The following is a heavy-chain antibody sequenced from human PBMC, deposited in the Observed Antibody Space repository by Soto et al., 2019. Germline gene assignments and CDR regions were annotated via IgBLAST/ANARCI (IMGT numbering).Heavy chain of an antibody. J-gene: IGHJ4*02. V-gene: IGHV3-53*01. CDR3: VQTTGWPGFDS. CDR1: GFAVSSKY. CDR2: IYGGGTT. Sequence: GGSLRLSCAASGFAVSSKYMTWVRQAPGKGLEWVSVIYGGGTTYYADSVKGRFTISRDTSKNTLYLQMNSLRAEDTAVYYCVQTTGWPGFDSWGQGTLVTVSS. D-gene: IGHD6-19*01.